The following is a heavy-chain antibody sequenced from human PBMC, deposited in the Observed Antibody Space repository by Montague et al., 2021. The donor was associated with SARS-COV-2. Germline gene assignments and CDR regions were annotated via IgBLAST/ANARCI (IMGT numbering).Heavy chain of an antibody. Sequence: SETLSLTCTVSGGSISSSSYYWGWIRQPPGKGLEWIGSIYYSGSTYYNPSLKSRVTISVDTSKNQFSLKLSSVTAADTAVYYCARVSVELATMRVYYYYGMDVWGQGTTVTVSS. D-gene: IGHD5-24*01. CDR1: GGSISSSSYY. V-gene: IGHV4-39*07. CDR3: ARVSVELATMRVYYYYGMDV. CDR2: IYYSGST. J-gene: IGHJ6*02.